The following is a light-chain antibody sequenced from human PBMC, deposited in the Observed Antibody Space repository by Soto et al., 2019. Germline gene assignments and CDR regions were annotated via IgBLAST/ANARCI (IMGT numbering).Light chain of an antibody. CDR2: EVK. V-gene: IGLV2-8*01. CDR1: SSDVGGYKY. J-gene: IGLJ3*02. CDR3: CANAGKNSLV. Sequence: QSALTQPPSASGSTGQSVTISCTGTSSDVGGYKYVYWYQQHPGKAPKVMIYEVKKRPSGVPYRFSGSKSGTTASLTVSGLQDEDEDYCHCCANAGKNSLVFGGGTKLTVL.